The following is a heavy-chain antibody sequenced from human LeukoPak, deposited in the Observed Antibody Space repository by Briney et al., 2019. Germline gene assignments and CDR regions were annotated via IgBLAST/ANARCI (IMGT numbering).Heavy chain of an antibody. CDR3: AKDRRPTTVVTYPSD. CDR2: LSGSGSNT. Sequence: PRGSLRLSCAASGFTFSSYAMSWVRQAPGKGLVWVSALSGSGSNTYYADSVKGRFTISRDNSKNTLYLQMNSLRAEDTAVYYCAKDRRPTTVVTYPSDWGQGTLVTVSS. V-gene: IGHV3-23*01. J-gene: IGHJ4*02. D-gene: IGHD4-11*01. CDR1: GFTFSSYA.